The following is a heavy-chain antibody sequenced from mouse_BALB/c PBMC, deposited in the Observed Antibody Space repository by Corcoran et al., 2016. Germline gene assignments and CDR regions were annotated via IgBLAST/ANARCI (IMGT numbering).Heavy chain of an antibody. CDR2: INPNNGGT. CDR1: GYTFTAYN. J-gene: IGHJ3*01. Sequence: EVLLQQSGPELVKPGASVKIPCKAPGYTFTAYNMDWVKQSHGKSLEWIGDINPNNGGTIYNQKFKGKATLSVDKSSSTAYMELRSLTSEDTAVYYCARGDYTWRFAYWGQGTLVTVSA. V-gene: IGHV1-18*01. D-gene: IGHD2-4*01. CDR3: ARGDYTWRFAY.